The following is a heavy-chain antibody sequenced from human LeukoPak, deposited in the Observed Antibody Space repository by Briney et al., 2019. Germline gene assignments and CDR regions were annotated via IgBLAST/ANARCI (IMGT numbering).Heavy chain of an antibody. CDR3: AKAVSGSYSIDY. Sequence: PGGSLSLSCAASGFTFSSYAMSWVRQAPGKGLEWVSGISGSGGSTYYADSVKGRFTISRDDSKNTLYLQMNSLRGEDTAVYYCAKAVSGSYSIDYWGQGTLVTVSS. V-gene: IGHV3-23*01. CDR2: ISGSGGST. J-gene: IGHJ4*02. D-gene: IGHD1-26*01. CDR1: GFTFSSYA.